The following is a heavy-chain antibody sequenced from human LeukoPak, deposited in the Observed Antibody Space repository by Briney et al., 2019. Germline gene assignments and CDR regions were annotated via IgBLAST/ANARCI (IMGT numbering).Heavy chain of an antibody. Sequence: ASVKVSCKASGYTFTSYGISWVRQAPGQGLEWMGWISAYNGNTNYAQKLQGRVTMTTDTSTSTAYMELRSLRSDDTAVYYCAREGVETGSSGYYYYGMDVWGQGTTVTVSS. J-gene: IGHJ6*02. CDR3: AREGVETGSSGYYYYGMDV. CDR2: ISAYNGNT. D-gene: IGHD4-23*01. CDR1: GYTFTSYG. V-gene: IGHV1-18*01.